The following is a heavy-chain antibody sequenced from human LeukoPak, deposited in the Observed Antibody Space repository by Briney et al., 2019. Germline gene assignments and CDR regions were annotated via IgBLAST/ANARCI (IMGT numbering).Heavy chain of an antibody. D-gene: IGHD1-1*01. CDR1: GFTFTTYA. CDR2: VSDSGDIT. V-gene: IGHV3-23*01. Sequence: GGSLRLSCAASGFTFTTYAMNWVRQAPGKGLEWVSFVSDSGDITYYTDSVKGRFTISRDNSINTLWLQMSSLRAEDTAVYYCVKVGTTGTNNWFASWGQGTLVTASS. CDR3: VKVGTTGTNNWFAS. J-gene: IGHJ5*01.